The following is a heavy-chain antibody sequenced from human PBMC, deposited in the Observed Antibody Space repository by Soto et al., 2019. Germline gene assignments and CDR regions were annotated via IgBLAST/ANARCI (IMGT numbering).Heavy chain of an antibody. CDR3: ANLFGRYCSSTSCLDP. D-gene: IGHD2-2*01. J-gene: IGHJ5*02. CDR2: INHSGST. Sequence: SETLSLTCAVYGGSFSGYYWSWIRQPPGKGLEWIGEINHSGSTNYNPSLKSRVTISVDTSKNQFSLKLSSVTAADTAVYYCANLFGRYCSSTSCLDPWGQGTLVTVSS. V-gene: IGHV4-34*01. CDR1: GGSFSGYY.